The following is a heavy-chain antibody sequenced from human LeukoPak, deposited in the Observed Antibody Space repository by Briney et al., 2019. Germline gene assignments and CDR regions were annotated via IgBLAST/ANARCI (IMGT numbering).Heavy chain of an antibody. CDR1: GFTFSNYG. D-gene: IGHD3-10*01. V-gene: IGHV3-33*01. J-gene: IGHJ4*02. CDR3: ARDSRTMVRGAYDY. Sequence: GGSLRLSCAASGFTFSNYGMHWVRQAPGKGLEWVAVIWYDGSNKYYADSVKGRFTISRDNSKNTLYLQMNSLRAEDTAVYYCARDSRTMVRGAYDYWGQGTLVTVSS. CDR2: IWYDGSNK.